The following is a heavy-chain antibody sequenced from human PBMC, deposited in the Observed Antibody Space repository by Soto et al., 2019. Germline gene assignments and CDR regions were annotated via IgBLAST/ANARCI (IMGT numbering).Heavy chain of an antibody. J-gene: IGHJ5*02. CDR2: MNPNSGNT. CDR3: ARIKGGSIAAPASRNWFDP. Sequence: GASVKVSCKASGYTFTSYDINWVRQATGQGLEWMGWMNPNSGNTGYAQKFQGRVTMTRNTSISTAYIELSSLRSEDTAVYYCARIKGGSIAAPASRNWFDPWGQGTLVTVSS. CDR1: GYTFTSYD. V-gene: IGHV1-8*01. D-gene: IGHD6-6*01.